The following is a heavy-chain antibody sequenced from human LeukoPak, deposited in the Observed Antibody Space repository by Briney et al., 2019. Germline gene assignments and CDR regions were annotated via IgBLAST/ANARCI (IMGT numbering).Heavy chain of an antibody. V-gene: IGHV1-2*02. CDR2: MNNNSGGT. CDR3: ARNYVDIVATISGF. CDR1: GYTFTVYY. Sequence: GASVKLSCNSSGYTFTVYYMHWVRQAPAQRRVWMGWMNNNSGGTNKGQEFKGRVTMTRDMSISIAYMELDRLRLDDTAVDYCARNYVDIVATISGFWGQGNVVTVS. D-gene: IGHD5-12*01. J-gene: IGHJ4*02.